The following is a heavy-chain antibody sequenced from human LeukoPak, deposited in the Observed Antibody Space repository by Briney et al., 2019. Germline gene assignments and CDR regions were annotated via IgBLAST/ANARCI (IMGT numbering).Heavy chain of an antibody. CDR2: IYHSGST. CDR3: ARVGGFSYGSGNVNYYYYMDV. V-gene: IGHV4-38-2*02. Sequence: PSETLSLTCTVSGYSISSGYYWGWIRQPPGQGLEWIGSIYHSGSTYYNPSLKSRVTISVDTSKNQFSLKLSSVTAADTAVYYCARVGGFSYGSGNVNYYYYMDVWGKGTTVTVSS. J-gene: IGHJ6*03. D-gene: IGHD3-10*01. CDR1: GYSISSGYY.